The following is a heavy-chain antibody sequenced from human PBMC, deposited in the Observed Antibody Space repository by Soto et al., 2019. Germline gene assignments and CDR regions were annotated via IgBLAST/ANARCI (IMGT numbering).Heavy chain of an antibody. CDR3: ARGDQYSGSYQGYFDY. D-gene: IGHD1-26*01. CDR2: IYHSGST. CDR1: GGSISSGGDS. V-gene: IGHV4-30-2*01. Sequence: TLSLTFAVSGGSISSGGDSGSWIRQPPGKGLEWIGYIYHSGSTYYNPSLKSRVTISVDRSKNQFSLKLSSVTAADTAVYYCARGDQYSGSYQGYFDYWGQGTLVTVSS. J-gene: IGHJ4*02.